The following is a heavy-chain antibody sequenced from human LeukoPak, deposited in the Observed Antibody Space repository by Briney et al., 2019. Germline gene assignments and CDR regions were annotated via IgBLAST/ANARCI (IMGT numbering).Heavy chain of an antibody. CDR2: INHSGST. CDR3: ARQRYSGSYEFDY. D-gene: IGHD1-26*01. Sequence: SETLSLTCAVYGGSFSGYYWSWIRQPPGKGLEWIGEINHSGSTNYNPSLKSRVTISVDTSKNQFSLKLSSVTAADTAVYYCARQRYSGSYEFDYWGRGTLVTVSS. J-gene: IGHJ4*02. V-gene: IGHV4-34*01. CDR1: GGSFSGYY.